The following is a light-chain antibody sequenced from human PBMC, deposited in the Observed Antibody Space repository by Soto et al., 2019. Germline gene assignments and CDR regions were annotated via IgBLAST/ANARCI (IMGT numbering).Light chain of an antibody. CDR1: QTVSRS. J-gene: IGKJ5*01. CDR2: AAS. CDR3: QQYIDWPPYT. V-gene: IGKV3D-15*01. Sequence: EIVMTQSPPALSLSPGERATLSCRASQTVSRSLAWYQQKPGQAPRLLIYAASTRATGIPDRFSGSGSGTDFTLTISGLQSEDFAVYYCQQYIDWPPYTFGQGTRLEIK.